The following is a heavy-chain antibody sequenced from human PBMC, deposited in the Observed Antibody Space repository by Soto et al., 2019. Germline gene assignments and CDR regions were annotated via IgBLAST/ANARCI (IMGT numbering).Heavy chain of an antibody. CDR3: ARESEDLTSNFDY. J-gene: IGHJ4*02. CDR2: ISSTTNYI. V-gene: IGHV3-21*01. Sequence: GALRLSCAASGFTFTRYSMNWVRQAPGKGLEWVSSISSTTNYIYYADSMKGRFTVSRDNAKNSVYLEMNSLSAEDTAVYYCARESEDLTSNFDYWGQGTLVTVSS. CDR1: GFTFTRYS.